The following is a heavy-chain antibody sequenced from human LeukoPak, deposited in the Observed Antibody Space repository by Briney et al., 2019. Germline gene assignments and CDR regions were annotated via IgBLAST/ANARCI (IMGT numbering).Heavy chain of an antibody. J-gene: IGHJ4*02. V-gene: IGHV3-9*01. CDR2: ISWNSGSI. CDR1: GFTFDDYA. D-gene: IGHD1-26*01. CDR3: AKGGSYPIDY. Sequence: GRSLRLSCAASGFTFDDYAMHWVRQAPGKGLEWVSGISWNSGSIGYADSVEGRFTISRDNAKNTLYLQMNSLRAEDTAVYYCAKGGSYPIDYWGQGALVTVSS.